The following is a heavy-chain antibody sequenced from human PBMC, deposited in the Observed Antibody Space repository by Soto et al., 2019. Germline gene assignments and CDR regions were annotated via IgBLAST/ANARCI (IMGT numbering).Heavy chain of an antibody. V-gene: IGHV4-39*01. CDR3: MNYNSGWKY. Sequence: QLQLQESGPGLVQPSETLSLTCTVSGVSISSHGYFWGWIRQPPGQGLEWIGMISYSGSTYYSPSLNSRVTISADTSKNQLSLRLSSVTAADTAVFHCMNYNSGWKYWGQGTVVTVSS. D-gene: IGHD5-12*01. J-gene: IGHJ4*02. CDR2: ISYSGST. CDR1: GVSISSHGYF.